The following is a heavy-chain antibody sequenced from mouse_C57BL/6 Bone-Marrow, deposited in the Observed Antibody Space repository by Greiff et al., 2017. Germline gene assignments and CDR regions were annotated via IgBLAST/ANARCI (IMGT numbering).Heavy chain of an antibody. CDR1: GYTFTTYP. V-gene: IGHV1-47*01. CDR2: FHPYNDDT. J-gene: IGHJ2*01. Sequence: VQLQQSGAELVKPGASVKMSCKASGYTFTTYPLEWMKQNHGKSLEWIGNFHPYNDDTKYNEKFKGKATLTVEKSSNTVYLELSRLTSDDSSVYYCARSSSFFYSFDYWGQGTTLTVAS. CDR3: ARSSSFFYSFDY. D-gene: IGHD1-1*01.